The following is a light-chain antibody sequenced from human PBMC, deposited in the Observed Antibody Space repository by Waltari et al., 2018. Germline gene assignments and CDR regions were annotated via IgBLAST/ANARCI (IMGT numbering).Light chain of an antibody. CDR2: EDN. J-gene: IGLJ3*02. Sequence: SYELTQPPSVSVSPGQTARIPCSGDALPKKYASWYQQKSGQAPVLVIYEDNKRPSGIPERFSGSSSGTMATLTISGAQVEDEGDYYCYSTDSTDNDRVFGGGTKLTVL. CDR3: YSTDSTDNDRV. CDR1: ALPKKY. V-gene: IGLV3-10*01.